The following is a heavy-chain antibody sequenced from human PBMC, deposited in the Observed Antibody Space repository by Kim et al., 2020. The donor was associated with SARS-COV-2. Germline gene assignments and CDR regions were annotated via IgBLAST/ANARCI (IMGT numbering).Heavy chain of an antibody. J-gene: IGHJ6*02. CDR1: GFTFSNFA. Sequence: GGSLRLSCASSGFTFSNFAMNWVRQAPGKGLEWVSSISHSSGSTYYADSVKGRFTISRDDSKNTLYLQMNSLRDEDTAVYYCAKDRSHTTGWIYFYGMDVWGQGTTVTVSS. CDR3: AKDRSHTTGWIYFYGMDV. D-gene: IGHD6-19*01. CDR2: ISHSSGST. V-gene: IGHV3-23*01.